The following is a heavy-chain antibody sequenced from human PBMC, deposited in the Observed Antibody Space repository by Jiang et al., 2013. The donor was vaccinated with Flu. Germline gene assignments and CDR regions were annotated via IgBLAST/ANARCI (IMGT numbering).Heavy chain of an antibody. CDR2: IYTSGST. D-gene: IGHD3-10*01. V-gene: IGHV4-4*07. Sequence: GLVKPSETLSLTCTVSGGSISSYYWSWIRQPAGKGLEWIGRIYTSGSTNYNPSLKSRVTMSVDTSKNQFSLKLSSVTAADTAVYYCARVWRSLGVNYYYGMDVWGQGTTVTVSS. CDR1: GGSISSYY. CDR3: ARVWRSLGVNYYYGMDV. J-gene: IGHJ6*02.